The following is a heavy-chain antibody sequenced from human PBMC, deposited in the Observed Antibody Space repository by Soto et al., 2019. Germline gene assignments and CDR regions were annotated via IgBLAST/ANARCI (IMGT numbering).Heavy chain of an antibody. J-gene: IGHJ4*02. V-gene: IGHV4-34*01. CDR2: INHSGST. Sequence: SETLSLTCAVYGGSFSGYYWSWIRQPPGKGLEWIGEINHSGSTNYNPSLKSRVTISVDTSKNQFSLKLSSVAAADTAVYYCASKGSEAVAGTFGYWGQGTLVTVSS. D-gene: IGHD6-19*01. CDR3: ASKGSEAVAGTFGY. CDR1: GGSFSGYY.